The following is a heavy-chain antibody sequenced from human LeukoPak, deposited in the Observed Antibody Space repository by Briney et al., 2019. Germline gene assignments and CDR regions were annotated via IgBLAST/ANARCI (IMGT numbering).Heavy chain of an antibody. CDR1: GGSISSYY. CDR3: ARLYGYSYGFDY. V-gene: IGHV4-4*09. D-gene: IGHD5-18*01. J-gene: IGHJ4*02. CDR2: IYTSGST. Sequence: SETLSLTCTVSGGSISSYYWSWIRQPPGKGLEWIGYIYTSGSTNYNPALKSRVTISVDTSKNQFYLKLSSVTAADTAVYYCARLYGYSYGFDYWGQGTLVTVSS.